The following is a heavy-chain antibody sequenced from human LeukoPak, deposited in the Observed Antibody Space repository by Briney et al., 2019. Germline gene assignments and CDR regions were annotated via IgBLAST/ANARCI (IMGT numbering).Heavy chain of an antibody. J-gene: IGHJ4*02. CDR3: ARGYDY. CDR2: INSDGSSI. V-gene: IGHV3-74*01. D-gene: IGHD5-18*01. CDR1: GFTFSTYW. Sequence: GGSLRLSCAASGFTFSTYWMHCVRQAPGKGLVWVSRINSDGSSISYADSVKGRFTISRDNAKNTVYLQMNSLRVEDTAVYYCARGYDYWGQGTLVTVSS.